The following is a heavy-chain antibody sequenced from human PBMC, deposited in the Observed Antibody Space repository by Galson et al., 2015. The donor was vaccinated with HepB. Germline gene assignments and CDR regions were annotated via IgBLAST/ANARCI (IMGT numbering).Heavy chain of an antibody. CDR3: ARLYSSGWFIDY. J-gene: IGHJ4*02. D-gene: IGHD6-19*01. CDR1: GFTFSDYY. V-gene: IGHV3-11*06. Sequence: SLRLSCAASGFTFSDYYMSWIRQAPGKGLEWVSYISSSSSYTNYADSVKGRFTISRDNAKNSLYLQMNSLRAEDTAVYYCARLYSSGWFIDYWGQGTLVTVSS. CDR2: ISSSSSYT.